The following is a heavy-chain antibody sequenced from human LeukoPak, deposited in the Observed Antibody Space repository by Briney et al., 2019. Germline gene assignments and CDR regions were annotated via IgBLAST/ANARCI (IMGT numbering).Heavy chain of an antibody. J-gene: IGHJ6*03. CDR1: GFTFSSYG. CDR3: AKVTGSGYDILTGYLHYYYYYYMDV. Sequence: PGGSLRLSCAASGFTFSSYGMSWVRQAPGRGLEWVSAISGSGDRTYYADSVKGRFTISRDNSKNTLYLQMNSLRAEDTAVYYCAKVTGSGYDILTGYLHYYYYYYMDVRGKGTTVTISS. V-gene: IGHV3-23*01. D-gene: IGHD3-9*01. CDR2: ISGSGDRT.